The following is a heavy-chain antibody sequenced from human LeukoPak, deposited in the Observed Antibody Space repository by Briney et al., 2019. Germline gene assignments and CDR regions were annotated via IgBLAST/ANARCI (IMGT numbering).Heavy chain of an antibody. CDR3: ARATTVTTYYYYGMDV. D-gene: IGHD4-4*01. V-gene: IGHV4-34*01. CDR1: GGSFSGYY. J-gene: IGHJ6*02. Sequence: PSETLSLTCAVYGGSFSGYYWSWIRQPPGKGLEWIGEINHSGSTNYNPSLKSRVTISVDTSKNQFSLKLSSVTAADTAVYYCARATTVTTYYYYGMDVWGPGTTVTVSS. CDR2: INHSGST.